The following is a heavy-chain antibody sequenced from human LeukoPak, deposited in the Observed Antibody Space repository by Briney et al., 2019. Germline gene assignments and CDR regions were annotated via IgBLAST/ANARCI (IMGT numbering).Heavy chain of an antibody. D-gene: IGHD4-17*01. J-gene: IGHJ6*03. Sequence: SETLSLTCTVSGGSISSYYWSWIRQPAGKGLEWIGRIYTSGSTNYNPSLKSRVTMSVDTSKNQFSLKLSSVTAADTAVYYCARVTVTTGYYYYYMDVWGKGTTVTVSS. CDR3: ARVTVTTGYYYYYMDV. CDR2: IYTSGST. V-gene: IGHV4-4*07. CDR1: GGSISSYY.